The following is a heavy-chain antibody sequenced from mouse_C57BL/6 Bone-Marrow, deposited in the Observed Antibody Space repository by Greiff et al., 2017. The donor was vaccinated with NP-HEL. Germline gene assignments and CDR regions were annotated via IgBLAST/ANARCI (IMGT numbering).Heavy chain of an antibody. J-gene: IGHJ3*01. CDR2: ISDGGSYT. D-gene: IGHD2-3*01. CDR3: ARDQDGYYVPAWFAY. V-gene: IGHV5-4*01. Sequence: EVQGVESGGGLVKPGGSLKLSCAASGFTFSSYAMSWVRQTPEKRLEWVATISDGGSYTYYPDNVKGRFTISRDNAKNNLYLQMSHLKSEDTAMYYCARDQDGYYVPAWFAYWGQGTLVTVSA. CDR1: GFTFSSYA.